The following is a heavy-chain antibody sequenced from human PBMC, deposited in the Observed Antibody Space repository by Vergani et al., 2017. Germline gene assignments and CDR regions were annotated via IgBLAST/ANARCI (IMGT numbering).Heavy chain of an antibody. D-gene: IGHD6-13*01. V-gene: IGHV3-7*03. J-gene: IGHJ6*02. CDR1: GFTFSSYW. CDR3: ARVLAAIPLYSSSWYHNYYYYGMDV. CDR2: IKQDGSEK. Sequence: EVQLVESGGGLVQPGGSLRLSCAASGFTFSSYWMSWVRQAPGKGLEWVANIKQDGSEKYYVDSVKGRFTISRDKAKNSLYLQMNSLRAEDTAVYYCARVLAAIPLYSSSWYHNYYYYGMDVWGQGTTVTVSS.